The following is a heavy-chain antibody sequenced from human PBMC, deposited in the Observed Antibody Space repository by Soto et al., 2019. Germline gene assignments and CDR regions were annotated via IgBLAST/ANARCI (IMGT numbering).Heavy chain of an antibody. CDR1: GGTFSSYA. CDR2: IIPIFGTA. V-gene: IGHV1-69*13. D-gene: IGHD3-22*01. J-gene: IGHJ5*02. Sequence: ASVKVSCKASGGTFSSYAISWVRQAPGQGLEWMGGIIPIFGTANYAQKFQGRVTITADESTSTAYMELSSLRSEDTAVYYCASSSDYYDSSGDFDPWGQGTLVTVSS. CDR3: ASSSDYYDSSGDFDP.